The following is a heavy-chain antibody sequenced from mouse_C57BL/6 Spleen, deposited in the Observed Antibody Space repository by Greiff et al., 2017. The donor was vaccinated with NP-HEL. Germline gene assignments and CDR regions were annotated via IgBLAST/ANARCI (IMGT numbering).Heavy chain of an antibody. CDR2: ISYDGSN. V-gene: IGHV3-6*01. CDR1: GYSITSGYY. Sequence: EVQLQQSGPGLVKPSQSLSLTCSVTGYSITSGYYWNWIRQFPGNKLEWMGYISYDGSNNYNPSLKNRISITRDTSKNQFFLKLNSVTTEDTATYYCVCQLVYFDYWGQGTTLTVSS. CDR3: VCQLVYFDY. J-gene: IGHJ2*01. D-gene: IGHD6-1*01.